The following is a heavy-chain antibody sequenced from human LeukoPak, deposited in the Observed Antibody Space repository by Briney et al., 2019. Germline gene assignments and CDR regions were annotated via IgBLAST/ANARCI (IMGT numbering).Heavy chain of an antibody. CDR3: LTGSYYFPDY. V-gene: IGHV3-23*01. Sequence: GGTLRLSCAASGFTFSSYGMSWVRQAPGKGLEWVSAISGSGGSTYYADSVRGRFTISRDNSKNTLYLQMNSLRAEDTAVYYCLTGSYYFPDYWGQGTLVTISS. CDR1: GFTFSSYG. CDR2: ISGSGGST. D-gene: IGHD3-10*01. J-gene: IGHJ4*02.